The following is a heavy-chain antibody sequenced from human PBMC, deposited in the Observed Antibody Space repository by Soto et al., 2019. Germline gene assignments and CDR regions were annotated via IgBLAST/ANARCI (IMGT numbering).Heavy chain of an antibody. D-gene: IGHD4-17*01. CDR1: GFTFSSSD. CDR3: ARRTVTTYHYFDY. Sequence: EVQVVESGGGLVKPGGSLRLSCAASGFTFSSSDMNWVRQAPGKGLEWVSSIDTGTRHVYYADSVRGRFTISRDDAKNSLYLQMNSLRVEDMALYYCARRTVTTYHYFDYWGQGTLVTVSS. J-gene: IGHJ4*02. CDR2: IDTGTRHV. V-gene: IGHV3-21*01.